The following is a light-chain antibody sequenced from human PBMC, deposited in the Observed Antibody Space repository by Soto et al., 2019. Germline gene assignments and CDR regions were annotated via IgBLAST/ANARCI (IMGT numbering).Light chain of an antibody. Sequence: IVLTQCPATLSFAPGERATLSCRASQSVDRRLAWYQQKPGQAPRLLIYDASNRATGVPARFSGSGSGTDFTLTISNLEPEDFALYYCQQRNDWRRGTFGQGTRLEI. J-gene: IGKJ5*01. CDR2: DAS. CDR1: QSVDRR. V-gene: IGKV3-11*01. CDR3: QQRNDWRRGT.